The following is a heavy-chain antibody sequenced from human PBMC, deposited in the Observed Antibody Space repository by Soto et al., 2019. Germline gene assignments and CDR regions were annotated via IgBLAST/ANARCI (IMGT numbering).Heavy chain of an antibody. D-gene: IGHD3-22*01. CDR2: ITPMFGTP. V-gene: IGHV1-69*13. CDR1: GGTFSRYT. J-gene: IGHJ4*02. Sequence: SVKVSCKASGGTFSRYTITWLRQSPGQGLEWMGGITPMFGTPNYAQKFQGRVTITADESTSTAYMELSSLRSEDTAMYYCARDGTLYDSSAYYYLYWGQGTLVTVSS. CDR3: ARDGTLYDSSAYYYLY.